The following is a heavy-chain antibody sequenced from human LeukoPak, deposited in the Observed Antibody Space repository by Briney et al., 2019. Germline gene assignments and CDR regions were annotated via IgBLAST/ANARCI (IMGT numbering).Heavy chain of an antibody. J-gene: IGHJ3*02. V-gene: IGHV4-39*07. CDR2: FYYSGST. CDR1: GGSISSSSYY. Sequence: PSETLSLTCTVSGGSISSSSYYWGWIRQPPGKGLEWIGSFYYSGSTYYNPSLKSRVTISVDTSKNQFSLKLTSVTAADTAVYYCAAAVGGARPDLRAFDIWGQGTMVTVSS. D-gene: IGHD6-6*01. CDR3: AAAVGGARPDLRAFDI.